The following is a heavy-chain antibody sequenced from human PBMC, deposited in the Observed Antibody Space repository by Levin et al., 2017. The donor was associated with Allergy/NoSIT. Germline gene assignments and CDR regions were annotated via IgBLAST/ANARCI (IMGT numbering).Heavy chain of an antibody. Sequence: GESLKISCAASGFTFSSYAMSWVRQAPGKGLEWVSAISGSGGSTYYADSVKGRFTISRDNSKNTLYLQMNSLRAEDTAVYYCAKDPYSSSWYVDYWGQGTLVTVSS. CDR3: AKDPYSSSWYVDY. CDR1: GFTFSSYA. CDR2: ISGSGGST. D-gene: IGHD6-13*01. V-gene: IGHV3-23*01. J-gene: IGHJ4*02.